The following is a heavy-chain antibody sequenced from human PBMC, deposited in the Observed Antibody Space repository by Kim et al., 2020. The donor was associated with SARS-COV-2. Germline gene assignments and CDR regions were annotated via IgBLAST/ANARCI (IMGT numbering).Heavy chain of an antibody. J-gene: IGHJ6*02. V-gene: IGHV3-30*01. D-gene: IGHD6-19*01. Sequence: RFTISRDHYKNTLYLQMNSLRAEDTAVYYCARDSAYGQWLVRYYYYGMDVWGQGTTVTVSS. CDR3: ARDSAYGQWLVRYYYYGMDV.